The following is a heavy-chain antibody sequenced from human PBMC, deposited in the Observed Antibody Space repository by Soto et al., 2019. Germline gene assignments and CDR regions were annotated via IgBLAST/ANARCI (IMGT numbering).Heavy chain of an antibody. D-gene: IGHD3-10*01. Sequence: PGGSMRLSCAASGFTFSSYAMHWVRQAPGKGLEWVAVISYDGSNKYYADSVKGRFTISRDNSKNTLYLQMNSLRAEDTAVYYCARDGAYYYGSGSYYRAPHHPFQFDPWGQGTLGTVSS. CDR2: ISYDGSNK. J-gene: IGHJ5*02. CDR1: GFTFSSYA. CDR3: ARDGAYYYGSGSYYRAPHHPFQFDP. V-gene: IGHV3-30-3*01.